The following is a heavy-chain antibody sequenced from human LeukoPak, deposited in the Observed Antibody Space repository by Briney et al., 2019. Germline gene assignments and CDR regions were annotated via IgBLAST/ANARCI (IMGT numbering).Heavy chain of an antibody. D-gene: IGHD3-9*01. CDR2: IRITAEGAKYA. J-gene: IGHJ4*02. CDR1: GLSFTDYP. CDR3: ATDQRYAFDY. V-gene: IGHV3-48*02. Sequence: HSGGSLRLSCATSGLSFTDYPMNWVRQAPGKGLEWISNIRITAEGAKYAYYADSVKGRVTISRDDGKNTLYLHMNSLRDDDTAVYYCATDQRYAFDYWGQGILVTVSS.